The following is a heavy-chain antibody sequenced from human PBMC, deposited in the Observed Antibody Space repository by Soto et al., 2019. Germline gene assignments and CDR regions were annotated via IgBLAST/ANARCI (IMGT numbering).Heavy chain of an antibody. CDR3: ARTLPNRQLFDS. V-gene: IGHV4-34*01. Sequence: SETLSLTCAVYGGSFSGYYWSWIRQPPGKGLDWIGEINHSGFTNYNPSLQSRVTISVDTSKNQFSLRLASVTAADTAVYYCARTLPNRQLFDSWSQGTLVTVSS. J-gene: IGHJ4*02. CDR2: INHSGFT. CDR1: GGSFSGYY. D-gene: IGHD1-1*01.